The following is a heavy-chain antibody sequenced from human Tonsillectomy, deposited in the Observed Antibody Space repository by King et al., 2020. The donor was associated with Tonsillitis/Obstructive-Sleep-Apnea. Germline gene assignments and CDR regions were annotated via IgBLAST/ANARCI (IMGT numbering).Heavy chain of an antibody. Sequence: VQLVESGGGVVQPGRSLRLSCAASGFTFSSYGMHWVRQAPGKGLEWGAVISYDGSNKYYVDSVKGRFTISRDNSKNTLYLQMNSLGAEDTAVYYCAKDRRYCSSTSCYNLDYWGQGTLVTVSS. CDR2: ISYDGSNK. CDR3: AKDRRYCSSTSCYNLDY. CDR1: GFTFSSYG. J-gene: IGHJ4*02. V-gene: IGHV3-30*18. D-gene: IGHD2-2*02.